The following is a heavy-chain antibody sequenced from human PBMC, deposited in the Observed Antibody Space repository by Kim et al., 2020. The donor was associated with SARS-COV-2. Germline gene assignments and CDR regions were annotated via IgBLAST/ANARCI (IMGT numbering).Heavy chain of an antibody. CDR3: AHYGSGKGAFDI. Sequence: IYAQKFQGRVTMTEDTSTATAYMELSSLRSEDTAVYYCAHYGSGKGAFDIWGQGTMVTVSS. D-gene: IGHD3-10*01. J-gene: IGHJ3*02. V-gene: IGHV1-24*01.